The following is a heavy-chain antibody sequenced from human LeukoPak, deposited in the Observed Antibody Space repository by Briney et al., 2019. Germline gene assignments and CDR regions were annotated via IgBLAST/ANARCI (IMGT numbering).Heavy chain of an antibody. D-gene: IGHD3-9*01. CDR1: GGSISSYY. Sequence: PSETLSLTCTVSGGSISSYYWSWIRQPPGKGLEWIGYIYYSGSTNYNPSLKSRVTISVDTSKIQFSLKLSSVTAADTAVYYCASSYYDILTGSLGWFDHWGQGTLVTVSS. CDR2: IYYSGST. V-gene: IGHV4-59*01. CDR3: ASSYYDILTGSLGWFDH. J-gene: IGHJ5*02.